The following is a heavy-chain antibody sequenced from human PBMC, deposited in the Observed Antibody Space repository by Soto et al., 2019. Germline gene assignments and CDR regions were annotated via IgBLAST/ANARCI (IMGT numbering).Heavy chain of an antibody. CDR2: ILVDGRT. V-gene: IGHV3-23*01. Sequence: PGGSLRLSCAASGFICGSYDMSWVRQAPGKGLEWVSTILVDGRTFYVDSVKGRFTISRDSSQNTVYLQMNSLTAGGTALYYCAKATATGGGAFDICGQGTKVTVSS. CDR3: AKATATGGGAFDI. J-gene: IGHJ3*02. D-gene: IGHD2-8*02. CDR1: GFICGSYD.